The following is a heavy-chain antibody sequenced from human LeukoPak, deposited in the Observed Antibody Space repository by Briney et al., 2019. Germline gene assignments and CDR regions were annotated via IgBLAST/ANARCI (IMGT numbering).Heavy chain of an antibody. D-gene: IGHD2-15*01. V-gene: IGHV4-59*08. CDR3: GRHQLYCSGASCYPDWFDP. CDR2: IYSSGST. Sequence: PSETLSLTCTVSGGSISSYYWSWIRQPPGKGLEWIGYIYSSGSTNYNPSVKSRVTISVDTSKNQFSLKLSSVTAADTAVYYCGRHQLYCSGASCYPDWFDPWGQGILVTVSS. J-gene: IGHJ5*02. CDR1: GGSISSYY.